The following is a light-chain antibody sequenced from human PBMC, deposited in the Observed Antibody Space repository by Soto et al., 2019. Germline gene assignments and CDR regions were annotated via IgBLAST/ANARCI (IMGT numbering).Light chain of an antibody. Sequence: QSVLTQPASVSGSPGQSITSSCAGASSDVGTYNLVSWYQHHPDKAPKLIIYEGNKRPSGVSNRFSGSKSGNTASLTISGLQAEDEADYYCCSYAGSRVFGTGTKLTVL. CDR2: EGN. V-gene: IGLV2-23*01. CDR3: CSYAGSRV. J-gene: IGLJ1*01. CDR1: SSDVGTYNL.